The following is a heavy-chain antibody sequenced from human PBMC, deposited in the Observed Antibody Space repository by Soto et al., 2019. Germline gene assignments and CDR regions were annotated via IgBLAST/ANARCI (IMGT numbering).Heavy chain of an antibody. D-gene: IGHD4-17*01. CDR3: ATVAPNYGDYYFDY. CDR2: SSSRSRNI. Sequence: WGSLSLSCAASGVTFSSYGISWVRQAPGKGLEGVSISSSRSRNIYYADPVKRRFTISRDNARNSIYLQMNSLGGEYTAVYYCATVAPNYGDYYFDYWGQGAPVTVSS. V-gene: IGHV3-21*01. CDR1: GVTFSSYG. J-gene: IGHJ4*02.